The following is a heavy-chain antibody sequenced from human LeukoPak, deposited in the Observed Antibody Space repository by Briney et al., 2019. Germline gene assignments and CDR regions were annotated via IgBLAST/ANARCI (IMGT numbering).Heavy chain of an antibody. J-gene: IGHJ6*02. CDR1: GYSFTSYW. V-gene: IGHV5-51*01. CDR3: ARLPLRYFDWSYYYYGMDV. CDR2: IYPGDSDT. D-gene: IGHD3-9*01. Sequence: GESLKISCKGSGYSFTSYWIGWVRQMPGKGLEWMGIIYPGDSDTRYSPSFQGQVTISADKSISTAYLQWSSLKASDTAMYYCARLPLRYFDWSYYYYGMDVWGQGTTATVSS.